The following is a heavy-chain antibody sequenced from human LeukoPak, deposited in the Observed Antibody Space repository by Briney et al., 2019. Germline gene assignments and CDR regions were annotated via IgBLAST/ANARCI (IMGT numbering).Heavy chain of an antibody. CDR2: ISDTGGSI. J-gene: IGHJ4*02. D-gene: IGHD1-1*01. CDR1: GFTFSTYA. Sequence: GGSLRLSCAASGFTFSTYAMNWVRQAPGKGLEWVSAISDTGGSIYYADSVKGRFTISRDNSNDTVYLQMHNLRAEDTAVYYCAKGHDTRTATLDYWGLGTLVTVSS. V-gene: IGHV3-23*01. CDR3: AKGHDTRTATLDY.